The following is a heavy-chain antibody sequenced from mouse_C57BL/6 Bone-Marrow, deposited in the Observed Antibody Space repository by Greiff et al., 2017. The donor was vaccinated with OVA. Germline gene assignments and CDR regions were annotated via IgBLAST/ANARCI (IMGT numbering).Heavy chain of an antibody. Sequence: VQLQQPGAELVKPGASVKLSCKASGYTFTSYWMHWVKQRPGQGLEWIGMIHPNSGSTNYNEKFKSKATLTVDKSSSTAYMQLSSLTSEDSAVYYCARLPLYYAMDYWGQGTSVTVSS. CDR1: GYTFTSYW. J-gene: IGHJ4*01. D-gene: IGHD5-5*01. V-gene: IGHV1-64*01. CDR3: ARLPLYYAMDY. CDR2: IHPNSGST.